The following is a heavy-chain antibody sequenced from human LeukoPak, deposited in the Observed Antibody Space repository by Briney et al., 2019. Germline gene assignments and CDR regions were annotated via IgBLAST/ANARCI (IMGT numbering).Heavy chain of an antibody. Sequence: QPGRSLRLSCAASGFTFSSYGMHWVRQAPGKGLEWVAVIWYDGSNKYYADSVKGRFTISRDNSKNTLYLQMNSLRAEDTAVYYCAKAAVYSVNWTPFDDWGLGTFVTVSS. CDR1: GFTFSSYG. CDR2: IWYDGSNK. V-gene: IGHV3-33*06. CDR3: AKAAVYSVNWTPFDD. D-gene: IGHD1-1*01. J-gene: IGHJ4*02.